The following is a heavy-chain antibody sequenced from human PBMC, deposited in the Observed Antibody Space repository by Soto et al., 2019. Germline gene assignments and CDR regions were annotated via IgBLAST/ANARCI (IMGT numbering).Heavy chain of an antibody. J-gene: IGHJ4*02. CDR1: GGTFSSYT. V-gene: IGHV1-69*02. CDR2: SIPILGIA. Sequence: QVQLVQSGAEVKKPVSSVKVSCKASGGTFSSYTISWVRQAPGQGLEWMGRSIPILGIANYAQKFQGRVTITAVKSTSTAYMELSSLRSEDTAVYYCARLGITMVRGVITDIDYWGQGTLVTVSS. D-gene: IGHD3-10*01. CDR3: ARLGITMVRGVITDIDY.